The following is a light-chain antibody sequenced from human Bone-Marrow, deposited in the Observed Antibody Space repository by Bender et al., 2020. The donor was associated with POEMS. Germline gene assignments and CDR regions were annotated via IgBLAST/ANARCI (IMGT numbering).Light chain of an antibody. CDR1: SSDIGSYNL. V-gene: IGLV2-23*01. J-gene: IGLJ1*01. Sequence: QSALTQPASVSESPGQSITISCTGTSSDIGSYNLVSWYQQHPGEAPKLMIYEDNKRPSGVSSRFSGSKSGNTASLTISGLRAEDEADYYCYSYAGSSTFYVFGSGTKVTAL. CDR2: EDN. CDR3: YSYAGSSTFYV.